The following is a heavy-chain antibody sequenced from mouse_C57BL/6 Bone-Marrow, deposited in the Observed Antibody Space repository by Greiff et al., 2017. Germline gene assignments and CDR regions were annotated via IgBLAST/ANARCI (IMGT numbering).Heavy chain of an antibody. CDR2: IYPSDSET. CDR3: ARDYYGPLDY. CDR1: GYTFTSYW. Sequence: QVQLQQPGAELVRPGSSVKLSCKASGYTFTSYWMDWVKQRPGQGLEWIGNIYPSDSETHYNQKFKDKATLTVDKSSSTAYMQLSSLTSEDSAVYYCARDYYGPLDYWGQGTTLTVSS. V-gene: IGHV1-61*01. J-gene: IGHJ2*01. D-gene: IGHD1-2*01.